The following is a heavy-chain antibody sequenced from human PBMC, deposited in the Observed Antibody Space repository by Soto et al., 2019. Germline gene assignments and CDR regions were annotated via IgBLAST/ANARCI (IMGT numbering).Heavy chain of an antibody. D-gene: IGHD3-22*01. Sequence: PSETLSLTCSVSGGSLRGYYWTWTRQPPGKGLEWIGYIYYAGTTTYNPSLKNRVTISLDTPKNQFSLKMDSVTAADTAVYYCTRLGGYYQALDSWGQGVLVT. V-gene: IGHV4-59*08. CDR2: IYYAGTT. CDR1: GGSLRGYY. CDR3: TRLGGYYQALDS. J-gene: IGHJ4*02.